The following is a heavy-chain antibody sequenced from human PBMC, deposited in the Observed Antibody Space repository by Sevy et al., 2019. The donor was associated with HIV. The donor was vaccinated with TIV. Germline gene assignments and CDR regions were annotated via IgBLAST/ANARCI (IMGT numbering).Heavy chain of an antibody. CDR2: INYSGNT. J-gene: IGHJ4*02. CDR1: GDSINNNY. CDR3: ARHLFPEPNYDFWSGYYPLYFDS. Sequence: SETLSLTCTVSGDSINNNYWGWIRQSPGKELEWIGSINYSGNTYYKPSLKSRITMSLDTSKNQFSLTLSSVTAADTAVNYCARHLFPEPNYDFWSGYYPLYFDSWGQGALVTVSS. V-gene: IGHV4-39*01. D-gene: IGHD3-3*01.